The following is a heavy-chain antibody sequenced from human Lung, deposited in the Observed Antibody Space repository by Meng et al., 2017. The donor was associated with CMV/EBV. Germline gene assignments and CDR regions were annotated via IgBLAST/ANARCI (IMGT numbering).Heavy chain of an antibody. Sequence: GESXKISCAASGFTFSSYDMSWVRQAPGKGLEWVSSISTGGRDLYYADSVKGRFTISRDNAKNSLYLQMNSLRAEDTAVYFCARVWGKGSGYDFDLWGQGTXVTVYS. J-gene: IGHJ4*02. CDR3: ARVWGKGSGYDFDL. CDR1: GFTFSSYD. D-gene: IGHD5-12*01. CDR2: ISTGGRDL. V-gene: IGHV3-21*01.